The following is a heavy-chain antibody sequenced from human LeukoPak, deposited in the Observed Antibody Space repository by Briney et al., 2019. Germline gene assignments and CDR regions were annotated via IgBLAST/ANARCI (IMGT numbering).Heavy chain of an antibody. V-gene: IGHV3-33*01. CDR2: IWYDGSNK. J-gene: IGHJ4*02. CDR1: GFTFSSYG. D-gene: IGHD5-24*01. Sequence: GTSLRLSCAASGFTFSSYGMHWVRQAPGKGLEWVAVIWYDGSNKYYADSVKGRFTISRDTPKNTLYLQMNSLRAEDTAVYYWARDRSVRDFDYWGQGALVTVSS. CDR3: ARDRSVRDFDY.